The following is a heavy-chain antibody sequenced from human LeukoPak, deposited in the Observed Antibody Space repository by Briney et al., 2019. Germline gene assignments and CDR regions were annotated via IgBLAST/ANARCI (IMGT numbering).Heavy chain of an antibody. V-gene: IGHV3-30*04. CDR2: ISYDGSNK. D-gene: IGHD4-17*01. Sequence: GRSLRLSCAASGFTFSSYAMHWVRQAPGKGLEWVAVISYDGSNKYYADSVKGRFTISRDNSKNTLYLQMNSLRAEDTAVYYCARDRGYGDYVDGGTEGGAFDIWDQGTMVTVSS. J-gene: IGHJ3*02. CDR3: ARDRGYGDYVDGGTEGGAFDI. CDR1: GFTFSSYA.